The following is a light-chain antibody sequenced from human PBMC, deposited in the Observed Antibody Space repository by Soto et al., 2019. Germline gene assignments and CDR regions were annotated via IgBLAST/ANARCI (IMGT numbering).Light chain of an antibody. CDR2: QVS. J-gene: IGKJ1*01. CDR1: QSLLHSKGYNY. V-gene: IGKV2-30*02. Sequence: DIVMTQSPLSLPVTPGEPASISCRSSQSLLHSKGYNYLDWYLQKPGQSPRRLIYQVSTRDSGVPDRFSGSGSGTDFTLKISRVEAEDVGVYYCMQASHWPWTFGQGTKVDI. CDR3: MQASHWPWT.